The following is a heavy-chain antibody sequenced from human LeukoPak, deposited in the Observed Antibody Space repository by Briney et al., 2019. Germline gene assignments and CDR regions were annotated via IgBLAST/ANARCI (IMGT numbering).Heavy chain of an antibody. J-gene: IGHJ4*02. V-gene: IGHV3-30*18. D-gene: IGHD6-13*01. Sequence: PGGSLRLSCAASGFTFSSYGMHWVRQAPGKGLEWVAVISYDGSNKYYADSVKGRFTISRDNSKNTLYLQMNSLRAEDTAVYYCAKADLRIIAAAQGFDYWGQGTLVTVSS. CDR1: GFTFSSYG. CDR3: AKADLRIIAAAQGFDY. CDR2: ISYDGSNK.